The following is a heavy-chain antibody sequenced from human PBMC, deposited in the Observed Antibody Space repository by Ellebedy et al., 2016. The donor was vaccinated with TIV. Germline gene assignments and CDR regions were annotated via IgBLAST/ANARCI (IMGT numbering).Heavy chain of an antibody. V-gene: IGHV1-18*04. CDR2: ISLYNGNT. J-gene: IGHJ4*02. CDR3: ARGSWFGESRD. Sequence: AASVKVSCKASGSSFSHYAITWVRQAAGQGLEWLGWISLYNGNTNYAENLQGRVTMTTDTSTSTASMELGSLRSDDTAVYFCARGSWFGESRDWGQGTLVTVSS. D-gene: IGHD3-10*01. CDR1: GSSFSHYA.